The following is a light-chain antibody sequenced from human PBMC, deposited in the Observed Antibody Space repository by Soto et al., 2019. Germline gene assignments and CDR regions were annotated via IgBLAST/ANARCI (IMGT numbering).Light chain of an antibody. Sequence: QSVLTQPPSVSAAPGQKVTISCSGGRSNIGDNSVSWCQQLPGEAPKLLIDDNDLRPSGIPDRFSGSRSGTSATLAITGLQTGDEADYYCGTWDDRLNGYVFGTGTKVTV. CDR2: DND. J-gene: IGLJ1*01. CDR3: GTWDDRLNGYV. V-gene: IGLV1-51*01. CDR1: RSNIGDNS.